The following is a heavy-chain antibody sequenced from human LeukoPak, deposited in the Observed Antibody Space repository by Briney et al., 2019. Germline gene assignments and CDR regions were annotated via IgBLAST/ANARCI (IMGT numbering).Heavy chain of an antibody. J-gene: IGHJ4*02. CDR3: ARGGSSSWSHGDY. CDR1: GFILSSSE. CDR2: ISDGGKTK. Sequence: GGSLRLSCVASGFILSSSEMNWVRQAPGKGLEWVSYISDGGKTKYSADSVKGRFTISRDNSKNTLYLQMNTLRPEDTAVYYCARGGSSSWSHGDYWGQGTLVTVSS. V-gene: IGHV3-48*01. D-gene: IGHD6-13*01.